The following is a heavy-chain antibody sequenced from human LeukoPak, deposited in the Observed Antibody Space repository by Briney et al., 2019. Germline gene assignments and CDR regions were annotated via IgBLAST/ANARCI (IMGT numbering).Heavy chain of an antibody. CDR2: IYTSGTT. Sequence: PSETLSLTCTVSGGSISSGNYYWSWIRQPAGKGLEWIGRIYTSGTTNYNPSLKSRVTISVDTSKNQFSLKLSSVTAADTAVYYCARDSWELLVGFDYWGQGILVTVSS. CDR3: ARDSWELLVGFDY. CDR1: GGSISSGNYY. D-gene: IGHD2-15*01. J-gene: IGHJ4*02. V-gene: IGHV4-61*02.